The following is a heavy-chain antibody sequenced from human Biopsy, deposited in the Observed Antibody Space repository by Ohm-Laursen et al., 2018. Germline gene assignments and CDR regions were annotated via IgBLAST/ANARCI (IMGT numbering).Heavy chain of an antibody. J-gene: IGHJ4*02. CDR3: VHRRMTPSEFDY. Sequence: PTQTLTLTSAFSGLSLTSRGEGVGWLRQPPGKAPEWLALIYWDDDKFYNPSLESRLTITKDTSKNQVLLIMTNMDPVDTATYFCVHRRMTPSEFDYWGQGTLVTVSS. V-gene: IGHV2-5*02. CDR2: IYWDDDK. CDR1: GLSLTSRGEG.